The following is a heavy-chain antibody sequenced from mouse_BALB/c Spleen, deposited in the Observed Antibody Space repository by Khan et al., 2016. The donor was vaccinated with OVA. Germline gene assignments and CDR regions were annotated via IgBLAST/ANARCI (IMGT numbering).Heavy chain of an antibody. Sequence: EVKLQESGPGLVKPSQSLSLTCTVTGYSITSNYAWSWIRQFPGNKLEWMGYISYSGNTNYNPSLKSRISVTRDTSENQFFLQLNSVTTEDTATYYCARQNYYGYALDYWGQGTSVTVSS. D-gene: IGHD1-1*01. V-gene: IGHV3-2*02. J-gene: IGHJ4*01. CDR3: ARQNYYGYALDY. CDR1: GYSITSNYA. CDR2: ISYSGNT.